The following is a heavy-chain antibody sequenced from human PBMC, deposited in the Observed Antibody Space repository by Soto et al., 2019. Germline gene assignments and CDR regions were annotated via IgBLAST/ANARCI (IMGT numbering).Heavy chain of an antibody. J-gene: IGHJ4*02. CDR2: ISYDGSNK. CDR1: GFTFSSYG. Sequence: ESGGGVVQPGRSLRLSCAASGFTFSSYGMHWVRQAPGKGLEWVAVISYDGSNKYYADSVKGRFTISRDNSKNTLYLQMNSLRAEDTAVYYCAKDRSSSWSLDYWGQGTLVTVSS. CDR3: AKDRSSSWSLDY. D-gene: IGHD6-13*01. V-gene: IGHV3-30*18.